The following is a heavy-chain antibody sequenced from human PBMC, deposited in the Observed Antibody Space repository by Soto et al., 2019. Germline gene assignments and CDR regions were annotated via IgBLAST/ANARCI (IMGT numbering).Heavy chain of an antibody. J-gene: IGHJ4*02. V-gene: IGHV4-59*01. D-gene: IGHD6-6*01. CDR2: IYYSGST. CDR3: ASSIAARAEYYFDY. CDR1: GGSISSYY. Sequence: SETLSLTCTVSGGSISSYYWSWIRQPPGKGLEWIGYIYYSGSTNYNPSLKSRVTISVDTSKNQFSLKLSSVTAADTAVYYCASSIAARAEYYFDYWGQGTLVTVSS.